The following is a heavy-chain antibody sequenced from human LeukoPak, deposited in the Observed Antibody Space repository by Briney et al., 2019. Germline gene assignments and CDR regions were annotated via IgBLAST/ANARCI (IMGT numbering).Heavy chain of an antibody. Sequence: GGSLRLSCAASGFTFSTYSMKWVRQAPGKGLEWVSYISSSSYIYYADSVKGRFTISRDNAKNSLYLQMNSLRAEDTAVYYCARAWTYCSGGSCYTGGVDYWGQGTLVTVSS. CDR3: ARAWTYCSGGSCYTGGVDY. V-gene: IGHV3-21*01. CDR2: ISSSSYI. D-gene: IGHD2-15*01. J-gene: IGHJ4*02. CDR1: GFTFSTYS.